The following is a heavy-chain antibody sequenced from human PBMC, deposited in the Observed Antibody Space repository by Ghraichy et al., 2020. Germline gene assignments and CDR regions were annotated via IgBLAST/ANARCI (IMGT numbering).Heavy chain of an antibody. CDR1: GFTFSNYG. V-gene: IGHV3-33*01. J-gene: IGHJ3*01. D-gene: IGHD2-15*01. Sequence: GESLRLSCAASGFTFSNYGMHWVRQAPGKGLEWVAVVWYDASNQYYAESVKGRFTISRDNSKNTLFLQMKRLRAEDTAAYYCARGSDCSGDTCSPDAFDLWGQGTMVTVSS. CDR2: VWYDASNQ. CDR3: ARGSDCSGDTCSPDAFDL.